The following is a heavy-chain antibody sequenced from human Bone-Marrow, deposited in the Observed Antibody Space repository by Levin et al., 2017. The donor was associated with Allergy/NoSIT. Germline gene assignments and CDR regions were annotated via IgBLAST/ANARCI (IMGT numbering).Heavy chain of an antibody. CDR3: AIHHDQDNEKNCDRGSCYYRSSHY. Sequence: RPGGSLRLSCAASGFTFSTYGMSWVRQAPGKGLEWVSGISGSGEITYYADSVKGRFIISRDNSKNTLYLQMNSLRAGDTAMYYCAIHHDQDNEKNCDRGSCYYRSSHYWGQGTLVTVSS. J-gene: IGHJ4*02. V-gene: IGHV3-23*01. CDR1: GFTFSTYG. CDR2: ISGSGEIT. D-gene: IGHD2-15*01.